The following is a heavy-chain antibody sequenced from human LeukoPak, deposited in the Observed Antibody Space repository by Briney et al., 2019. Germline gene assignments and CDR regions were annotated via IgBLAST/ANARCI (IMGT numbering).Heavy chain of an antibody. Sequence: GGSLRLSCAASGFTFSTYWMSWVRQAPGKGLEWVDNIKQDGSDKYYVDSVEGRFTISRDNAKNSLFLQMNSLRAEDTAVYYCARVRCSSNSCFPDYWGQGTLVTVSS. CDR3: ARVRCSSNSCFPDY. CDR2: IKQDGSDK. D-gene: IGHD2-2*01. V-gene: IGHV3-7*01. CDR1: GFTFSTYW. J-gene: IGHJ4*02.